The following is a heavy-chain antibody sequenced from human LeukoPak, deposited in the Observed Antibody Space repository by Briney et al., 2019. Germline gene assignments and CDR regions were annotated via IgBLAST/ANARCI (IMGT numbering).Heavy chain of an antibody. CDR1: GLTFSSYG. CDR3: AKDDGRSYTYSDS. J-gene: IGHJ4*02. V-gene: IGHV3-30*18. Sequence: GRSLRLSCAASGLTFSSYGMHWVRRAPGKGLEWVAVISYDGSDKYYADSVNGRFAFSRDNSQNTLYLQMNSLTAEDTAVYYCAKDDGRSYTYSDSWGQGTLVTVSS. CDR2: ISYDGSDK. D-gene: IGHD3-10*01.